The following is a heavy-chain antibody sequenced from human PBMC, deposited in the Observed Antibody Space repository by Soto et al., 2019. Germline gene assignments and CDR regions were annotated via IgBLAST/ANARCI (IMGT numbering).Heavy chain of an antibody. CDR1: GGSISSGDYY. CDR3: ARGEGSGSYSGWFDP. D-gene: IGHD3-10*01. J-gene: IGHJ5*02. CDR2: IYYSGST. Sequence: QVQLQESGPGLVKPSQTLSLTCTVSGGSISSGDYYWSWIRQPPGKGLEWIGYIYYSGSTYYNPSLKSRVTISVDTSKNQFSLKLSSVTAADTSVYYCARGEGSGSYSGWFDPWGQGTLVTVSS. V-gene: IGHV4-30-4*01.